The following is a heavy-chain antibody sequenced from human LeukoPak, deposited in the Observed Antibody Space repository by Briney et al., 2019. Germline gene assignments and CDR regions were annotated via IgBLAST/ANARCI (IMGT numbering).Heavy chain of an antibody. CDR3: TTEWYYYDSRDY. Sequence: GGPLTLSRAASGFTLSCYDLLWLRPAAARGVEWVSAISGIGGSTYYADSVKGRFTISRDNSKNTLYLQMNSLRAEDTAVYYCTTEWYYYDSRDYWGQGTLVTVSS. V-gene: IGHV3-23*01. CDR2: ISGIGGST. D-gene: IGHD3-22*01. CDR1: GFTLSCYD. J-gene: IGHJ4*02.